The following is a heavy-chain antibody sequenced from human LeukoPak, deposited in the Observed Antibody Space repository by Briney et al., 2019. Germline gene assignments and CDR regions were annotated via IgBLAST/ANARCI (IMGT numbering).Heavy chain of an antibody. D-gene: IGHD6-19*01. CDR3: ARVGIAVAGTRYFQH. CDR2: INHSGST. J-gene: IGHJ1*01. V-gene: IGHV4-34*01. Sequence: PSETLSLTCTVSGGSISSYYWSWIRQPPGKGLEWIGEINHSGSTNYNPSLKSRVTISVDTSKNQFSLKLSSVTAADTAVYYCARVGIAVAGTRYFQHWGQGTLVTVSS. CDR1: GGSISSYY.